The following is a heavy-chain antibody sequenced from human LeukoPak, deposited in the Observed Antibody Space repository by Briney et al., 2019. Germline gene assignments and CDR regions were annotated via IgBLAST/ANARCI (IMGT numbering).Heavy chain of an antibody. CDR3: ARDQERGVSIFGFDY. Sequence: GGSLRLSCAASGFTFSSYGMHWVRQAPGKGLEWVAVIWYDGSNKYYADSVKGRFTISRDNSKNTLYLQMNSLRAEDTAVYYCARDQERGVSIFGFDYWGQGTLVTVSS. V-gene: IGHV3-33*01. D-gene: IGHD3-9*01. J-gene: IGHJ4*02. CDR2: IWYDGSNK. CDR1: GFTFSSYG.